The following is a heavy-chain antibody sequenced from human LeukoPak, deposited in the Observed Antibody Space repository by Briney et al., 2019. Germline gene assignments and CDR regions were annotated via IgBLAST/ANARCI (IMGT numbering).Heavy chain of an antibody. V-gene: IGHV1-69*04. J-gene: IGHJ4*02. Sequence: SVTVSCKASGGTFSSYAIGWVRQGPGQGLEWMGRIIPILGITNYAQKFQGRVTITADKSTSTAYMELSSLRSEDTAVYYCARVPAVVQEYYFDYWGQGTLVTVSS. D-gene: IGHD1-14*01. CDR3: ARVPAVVQEYYFDY. CDR2: IIPILGIT. CDR1: GGTFSSYA.